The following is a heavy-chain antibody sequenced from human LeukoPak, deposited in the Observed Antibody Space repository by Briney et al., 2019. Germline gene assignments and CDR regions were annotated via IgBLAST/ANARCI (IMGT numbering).Heavy chain of an antibody. V-gene: IGHV1-2*06. J-gene: IGHJ3*02. Sequence: ASVKVSCKASGYTFTGYYMHWVRQAPGQGLEGMGRINPNSGGTNYAQKFQGRVTMNRDTYISTAYMELSRLRSDDTAVYYCARDYYYDSSGYYYWGGGAFDIWGQGTMVTVSS. CDR3: ARDYYYDSSGYYYWGGGAFDI. D-gene: IGHD3-22*01. CDR2: INPNSGGT. CDR1: GYTFTGYY.